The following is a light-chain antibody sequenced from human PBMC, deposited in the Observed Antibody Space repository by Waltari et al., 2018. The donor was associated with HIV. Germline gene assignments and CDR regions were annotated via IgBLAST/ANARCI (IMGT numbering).Light chain of an antibody. Sequence: QSALTQPASVSGSPCQSITLSCTGTSSDVGAFNFVSWYQQHPGTAPELLIYEVTNRPSGVSNRLSGSKYGNTASLTISGLQAEDEADYYCASHTRRTTRVVGTGTRGTVL. CDR3: ASHTRRTTRV. CDR2: EVT. V-gene: IGLV2-14*01. J-gene: IGLJ1*01. CDR1: SSDVGAFNF.